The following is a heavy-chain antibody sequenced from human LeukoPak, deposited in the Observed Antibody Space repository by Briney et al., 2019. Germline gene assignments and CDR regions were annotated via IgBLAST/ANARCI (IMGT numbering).Heavy chain of an antibody. CDR2: IYYSGST. V-gene: IGHV4-30-4*01. D-gene: IGHD3-22*01. CDR1: GGSISSGDYY. J-gene: IGHJ4*02. CDR3: ARVDWPDQGYSGSSGYYNFDC. Sequence: SQTLSLTCTVSGGSISSGDYYWSWIRQPPGKGLEWIGYIYYSGSTYYNPSLKSRVTISVDTSKNQFSLKLSSVTAADTAVYHCARVDWPDQGYSGSSGYYNFDCWGLGTLV.